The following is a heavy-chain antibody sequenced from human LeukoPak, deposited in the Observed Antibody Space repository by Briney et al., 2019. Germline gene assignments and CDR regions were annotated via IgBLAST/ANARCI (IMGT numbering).Heavy chain of an antibody. V-gene: IGHV3-23*01. J-gene: IGHJ4*02. CDR2: ISGRTGGT. CDR1: GFTFNTNA. Sequence: GGSLRLSCAASGFTFNTNAMSWVRQAPGKGLEWVSAISGRTGGTYYADSVKGRFTISRDSSKSTLYLQMDSLRAEDTAVYYCAKCGNSGCHLIDYWGQGTLVTVSS. CDR3: AKCGNSGCHLIDY. D-gene: IGHD5-12*01.